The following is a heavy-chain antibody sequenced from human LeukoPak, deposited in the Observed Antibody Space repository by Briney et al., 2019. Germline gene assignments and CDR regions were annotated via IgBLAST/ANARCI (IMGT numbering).Heavy chain of an antibody. V-gene: IGHV3-23*01. J-gene: IGHJ4*02. CDR1: GFTFSSYT. CDR2: ISGVGGST. CDR3: AKDSYYGPGNYYFYFDC. Sequence: GGSLRLSCAASGFTFSSYTMSWVRQAPGKGLEWVSAISGVGGSTYYADSVKGRFTISRDNSKNTLYLQMNSLRAEDTAVYYCAKDSYYGPGNYYFYFDCWGQGTLVTVSS. D-gene: IGHD3-10*01.